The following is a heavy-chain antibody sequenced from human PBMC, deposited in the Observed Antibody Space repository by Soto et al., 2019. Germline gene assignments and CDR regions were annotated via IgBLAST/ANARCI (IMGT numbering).Heavy chain of an antibody. D-gene: IGHD3-16*01. CDR1: GDVITMANYY. CDR3: AMLRVDTYMLYWFHP. J-gene: IGHJ5*01. V-gene: IGHV4-61*01. CDR2: IYYSGGT. Sequence: SETLSLTGTVSGDVITMANYYWTLFRQPPGDGVEGVGHIYYSGGTNCGPSLKSGGTISLNAPNNQLYLKVTSVTAAETEVYYCAMLRVDTYMLYWFHPWAQGTMATVS.